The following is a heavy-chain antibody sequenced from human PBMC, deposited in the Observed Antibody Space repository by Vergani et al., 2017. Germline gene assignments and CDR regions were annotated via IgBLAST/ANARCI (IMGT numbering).Heavy chain of an antibody. J-gene: IGHJ5*02. CDR1: GGSISSYY. CDR2: IYYSGST. V-gene: IGHV4-59*01. D-gene: IGHD4-23*01. CDR3: ARHGAGGTNWFDP. Sequence: QVQLQESGPGLVKPSETLSLTCTVSGGSISSYYWSWLRQPPGKGLEWIGYIYYSGSTNYNPSHKSRGTISVDTSKNHFSLKLSSVTAADTAVYYCARHGAGGTNWFDPWGQGTLVTVSS.